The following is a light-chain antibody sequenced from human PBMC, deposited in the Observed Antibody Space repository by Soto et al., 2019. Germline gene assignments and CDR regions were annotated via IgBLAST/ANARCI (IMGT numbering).Light chain of an antibody. CDR2: AAS. CDR3: LQDYNRPYT. Sequence: IQMTQSPFSLSASVGDRVIITCRSSQGIGNDLGWYQQKPGKAPKLLIYAASRLESGVPSRFSGSGSGTDFTLTISSLQPEDFATYYCLQDYNRPYTFGQGSRLEIK. J-gene: IGKJ2*01. V-gene: IGKV1-6*01. CDR1: QGIGND.